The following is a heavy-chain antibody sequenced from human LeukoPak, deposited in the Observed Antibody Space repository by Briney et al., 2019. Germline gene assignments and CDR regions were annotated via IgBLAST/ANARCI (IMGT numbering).Heavy chain of an antibody. CDR3: ARGGGSGSYYFLH. CDR2: ISAYTGNT. Sequence: GASVKVSCKASGYTFSSYGVAWVRQPPGQGLEWMGWISAYTGNTDYAQKLQDRVTMTTDTSTSTAYMELRSLKSDDTAVYYCARGGGSGSYYFLHWGQGTLVTVSS. CDR1: GYTFSSYG. V-gene: IGHV1-18*01. J-gene: IGHJ1*01. D-gene: IGHD1-26*01.